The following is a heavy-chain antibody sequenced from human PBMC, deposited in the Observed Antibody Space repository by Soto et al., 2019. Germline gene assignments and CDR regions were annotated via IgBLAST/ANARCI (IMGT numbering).Heavy chain of an antibody. CDR3: AEVVPGARSDY. Sequence: GGSLRLSCAASGFTFSSYAMHWVRQAPGKGLEWVAAISYDGSNKYYADSVKGRFTISRDNSKNTLYLQMNSLRAEDTAVYYCAEVVPGARSDYWGQGTLVIGSA. CDR2: ISYDGSNK. D-gene: IGHD2-2*01. J-gene: IGHJ4*02. V-gene: IGHV3-30-3*01. CDR1: GFTFSSYA.